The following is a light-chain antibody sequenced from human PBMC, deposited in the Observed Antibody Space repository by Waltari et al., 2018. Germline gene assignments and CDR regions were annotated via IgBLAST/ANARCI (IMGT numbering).Light chain of an antibody. CDR1: SSDIGAYNL. V-gene: IGLV2-11*01. CDR2: DVT. CDR3: CSYAGTYTYVL. Sequence: QSALTQPRSVSGSPGQSVTIYCTGTSSDIGAYNLVSWYQPHPGKAPKPLIYDVTKRPSVVPDRCSGSKSGNTASLTISWLQTEDEAEYFCCSYAGTYTYVLFGGGTKLTVL. J-gene: IGLJ2*01.